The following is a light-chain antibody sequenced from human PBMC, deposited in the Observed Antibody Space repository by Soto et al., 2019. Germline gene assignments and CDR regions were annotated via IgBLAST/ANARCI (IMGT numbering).Light chain of an antibody. V-gene: IGKV1-12*01. J-gene: IGKJ4*01. CDR3: QQANSFPLT. CDR1: QGISSW. Sequence: DIQMTQSPSSVSASVGDRVTITCRASQGISSWLAWYQKKPGRATKLLIYLASGLQSGVPSRFSGSGYGTDFTLTISSLQPEDFATYYCQQANSFPLTFGGGTKVEIK. CDR2: LAS.